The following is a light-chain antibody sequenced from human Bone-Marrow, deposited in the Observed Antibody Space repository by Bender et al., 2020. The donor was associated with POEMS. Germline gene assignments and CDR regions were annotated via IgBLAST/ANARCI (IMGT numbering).Light chain of an antibody. V-gene: IGLV3-10*01. Sequence: SFVLTQPPSVSVAPGQTARLTCGGNNIGGKSVHWYQQKSGQAPVLVLYEDSKRPSGIPERFSGSRSGTMATLTVSWAQVSDEADYYCYSTDSSGNYGAFGGGTKLTVL. CDR3: YSTDSSGNYGA. J-gene: IGLJ2*01. CDR2: EDS. CDR1: NIGGKS.